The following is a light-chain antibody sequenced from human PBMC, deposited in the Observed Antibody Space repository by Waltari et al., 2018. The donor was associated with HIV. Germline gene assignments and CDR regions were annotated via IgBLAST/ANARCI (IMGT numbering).Light chain of an antibody. CDR1: QSVSSN. J-gene: IGKJ4*01. Sequence: EIVMTQSPATLSVSPGERVTLSCRASQSVSSNLAWYQQKPGQAPRLLIYGASTRATGIPARFSGSGSGTEFTLTISSLQYEDFAVYYCQQDNNWPPVTFGGGTKVEIK. CDR3: QQDNNWPPVT. V-gene: IGKV3-15*01. CDR2: GAS.